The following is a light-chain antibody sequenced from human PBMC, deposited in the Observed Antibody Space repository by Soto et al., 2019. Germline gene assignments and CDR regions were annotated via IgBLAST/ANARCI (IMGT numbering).Light chain of an antibody. V-gene: IGKV3-20*01. CDR3: QQYGTSPLT. CDR1: QCVTSSY. Sequence: EIVLTQSLGTLSLSPGERATLSCRVSQCVTSSYLAWYQQKPGQVPRLLIYGTSRRATASPDRFSGSWSGTDFTLTISRLEPEDCAVYYCQQYGTSPLTFGGGTKVDIK. CDR2: GTS. J-gene: IGKJ4*01.